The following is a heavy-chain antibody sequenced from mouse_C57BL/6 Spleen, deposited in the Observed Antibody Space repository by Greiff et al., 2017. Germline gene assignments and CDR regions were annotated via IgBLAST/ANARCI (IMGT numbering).Heavy chain of an antibody. V-gene: IGHV14-4*01. J-gene: IGHJ2*01. CDR1: GFNIKDDY. D-gene: IGHD2-4*01. Sequence: EVQLQQSGAELVRPGASVKLSCTASGFNIKDDYMHWVKQRPEQGLEWIGWIVPENGDTEYASKFQGKATITADTSSNTAYLQLSSLTSEDTAVYYCTTGDYDGFDYWGQGTTLTVSS. CDR3: TTGDYDGFDY. CDR2: IVPENGDT.